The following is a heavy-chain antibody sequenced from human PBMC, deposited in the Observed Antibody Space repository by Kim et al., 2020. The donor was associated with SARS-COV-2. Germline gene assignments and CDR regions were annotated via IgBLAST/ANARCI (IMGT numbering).Heavy chain of an antibody. CDR3: ARDRYGDYLN. D-gene: IGHD4-17*01. CDR2: IYYSGST. CDR1: GGSISSYY. J-gene: IGHJ4*02. Sequence: SETLSLTCTVSGGSISSYYWSWIRQPPGKGLEWIGYIYYSGSTNYNPSLKSRVTISVDTSKNQFSLKLSSVTSADTAVYYCARDRYGDYLNWGQGTLVTV. V-gene: IGHV4-59*01.